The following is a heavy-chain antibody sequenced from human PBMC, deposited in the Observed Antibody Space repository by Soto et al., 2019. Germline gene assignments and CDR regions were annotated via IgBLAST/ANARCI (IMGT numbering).Heavy chain of an antibody. CDR2: TSSSGNSI. V-gene: IGHV3-21*01. CDR3: ARDSAFSMAGPIFAF. D-gene: IGHD3-3*01. CDR1: DFILSPST. Sequence: EVRLVESGGGLVKPGESLTLSCTGFDFILSPSTIHWVRRAPGKGLEWVSSTSSSGNSIDYADSSPGRFTISRDNAKHSVFVHMTSLRAADTGVYYCARDSAFSMAGPIFAFWGQGTLVTVSS. J-gene: IGHJ4*01.